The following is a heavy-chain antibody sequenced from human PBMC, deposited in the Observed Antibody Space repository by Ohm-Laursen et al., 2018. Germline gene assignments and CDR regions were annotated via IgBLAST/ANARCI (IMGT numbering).Heavy chain of an antibody. CDR2: ISDSGGSA. CDR3: AREHTFDI. V-gene: IGHV3-23*01. J-gene: IGHJ3*02. Sequence: SLRLSCAASGFSFSSYGMTWVRQAPGKGLEWVSAISDSGGSAYYADSVQGRLTISRDNSKNTLYLQMNSLRAEDTAVYYCAREHTFDIWGQGTMVTVSS. CDR1: GFSFSSYG.